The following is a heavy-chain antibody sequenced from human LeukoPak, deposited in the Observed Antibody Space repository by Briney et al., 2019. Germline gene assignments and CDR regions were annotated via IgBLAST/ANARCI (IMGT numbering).Heavy chain of an antibody. Sequence: SETPSLTCTVSGGSISSSYWSWIRQPAGKGLEWIGRIYTSGSTNYNPSLKSRVTMSVDTSKNQFSLKLSSVTAADTAVYYCAREPYSSGWYVDWGQGTLVTVSS. D-gene: IGHD6-19*01. CDR2: IYTSGST. J-gene: IGHJ4*02. V-gene: IGHV4-4*07. CDR1: GGSISSSY. CDR3: AREPYSSGWYVD.